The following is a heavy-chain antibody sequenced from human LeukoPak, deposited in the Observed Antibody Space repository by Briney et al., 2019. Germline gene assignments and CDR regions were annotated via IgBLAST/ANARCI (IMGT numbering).Heavy chain of an antibody. V-gene: IGHV4-34*01. CDR1: GGSFSGYY. J-gene: IGHJ3*02. CDR3: ARKRDAFDI. Sequence: SETLSLTCAVYGGSFSGYYWSWIRQPPGKGLEWIGEINHSGSTNYNPSLKSRVTISVDTSKNQFSLKLSSVTAADTAVYYCARKRDAFDIWGQGTMVTVSS. CDR2: INHSGST.